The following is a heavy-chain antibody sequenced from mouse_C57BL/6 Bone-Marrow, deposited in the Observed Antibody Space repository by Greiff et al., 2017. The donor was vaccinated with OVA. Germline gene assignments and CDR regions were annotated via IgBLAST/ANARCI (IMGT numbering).Heavy chain of an antibody. CDR3: ASTPMDY. CDR2: INPNNGGT. Sequence: EVQLVGSEPELVKPGASVKISCKASGYTFTDYYMNWVKQSHGKSLEWIGDINPNNGGTSYNQKFKGKATLTVDKSSSTAYMELRSLTSEDSAVYYCASTPMDYWGQGTSVTVSS. CDR1: GYTFTDYY. V-gene: IGHV1-26*01. J-gene: IGHJ4*01.